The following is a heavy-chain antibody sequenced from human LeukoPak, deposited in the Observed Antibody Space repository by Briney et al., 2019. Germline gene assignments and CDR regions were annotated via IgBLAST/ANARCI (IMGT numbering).Heavy chain of an antibody. CDR3: ARGGGSGRYGLPFDS. CDR1: GFTFSSYS. V-gene: IGHV3-21*01. D-gene: IGHD6-13*01. Sequence: PGGSLRLSCAASGFTFSSYSMNWVRQAPGKGLEWVSTISSSSSYIYYADSVKGRFTISRDNAKNSLYLQMNSLRAEDTAVYYCARGGGSGRYGLPFDSWGQGTLVTVSS. J-gene: IGHJ4*02. CDR2: ISSSSSYI.